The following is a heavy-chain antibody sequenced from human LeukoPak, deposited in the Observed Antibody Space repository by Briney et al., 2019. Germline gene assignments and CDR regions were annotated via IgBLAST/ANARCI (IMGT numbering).Heavy chain of an antibody. CDR3: ARLGRSYDFWSGYPDY. CDR1: GYSFTSYW. V-gene: IGHV5-51*01. J-gene: IGHJ4*02. Sequence: GESLKISCKGSGYSFTSYWIGWVRQMPGKGLEWMGIIYPGDSDTRYSPSFQGQVSISADKSISTAYLQWSSLKASDTAMYYCARLGRSYDFWSGYPDYWGQGTLVTVSS. D-gene: IGHD3-3*01. CDR2: IYPGDSDT.